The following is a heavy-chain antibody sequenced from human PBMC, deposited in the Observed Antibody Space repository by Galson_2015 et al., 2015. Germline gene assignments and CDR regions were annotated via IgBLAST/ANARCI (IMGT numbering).Heavy chain of an antibody. D-gene: IGHD5-18*01. J-gene: IGHJ4*02. CDR1: GFTFSSSW. Sequence: SLRLSCAASGFTFSSSWMSWVRQVPGKGLEWVATIKQDESEIYYVDSVKGRFTISRDNAKNSLYLQMNSLRAEDTAIYYCARDVHGYSYGPFDYWGQGTLVTVSP. CDR2: IKQDESEI. CDR3: ARDVHGYSYGPFDY. V-gene: IGHV3-7*01.